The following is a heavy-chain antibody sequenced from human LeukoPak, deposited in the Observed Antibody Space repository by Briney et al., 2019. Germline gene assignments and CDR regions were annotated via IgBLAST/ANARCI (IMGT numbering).Heavy chain of an antibody. V-gene: IGHV3-73*01. J-gene: IGHJ4*02. CDR1: GVALSGCT. D-gene: IGHD2-21*01. CDR3: SRHTERGGD. Sequence: VWSLGLSCASSGVALSGCTIHWVRQASRKGLEWVGRIRTKPNTYATAYVASVKGRFTISRDDSKNTAYLQMNSLKIDDTAVYYCSRHTERGGDWGQGTLVTVSS. CDR2: IRTKPNTYAT.